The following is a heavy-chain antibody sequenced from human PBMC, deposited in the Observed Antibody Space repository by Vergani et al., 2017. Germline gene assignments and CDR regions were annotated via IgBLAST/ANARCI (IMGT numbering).Heavy chain of an antibody. CDR2: IYYSGST. V-gene: IGHV4-59*01. CDR1: GGSISSYY. J-gene: IGHJ6*03. Sequence: QVQLQESGPGLVKPSETLSLTCTVSGGSISSYYWSWIRQPPGKGLEWIGYIYYSGSTNYNPSLKSRVTISVDTSKNQFSLKLSSVTAADTAVYYCARGSKGPKPYYYYYMDVWGKGTTVTVSS. CDR3: ARGSKGPKPYYYYYMDV.